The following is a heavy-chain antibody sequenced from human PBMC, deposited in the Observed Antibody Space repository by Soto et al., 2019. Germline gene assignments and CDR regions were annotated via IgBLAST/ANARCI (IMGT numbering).Heavy chain of an antibody. D-gene: IGHD2-8*01. CDR1: GFNFGSYG. CDR2: IWYDGSNK. J-gene: IGHJ3*02. Sequence: TGGSQRLSCAASGFNFGSYGMHWVRQAPGKGLEWVAVIWYDGSNKYYADSVKGRFTISRDNSKNTLYLQMNSLRAEDTAVYYCARDSVCTNGVCYLWDAFDIWGQGTMVTVSS. CDR3: ARDSVCTNGVCYLWDAFDI. V-gene: IGHV3-33*08.